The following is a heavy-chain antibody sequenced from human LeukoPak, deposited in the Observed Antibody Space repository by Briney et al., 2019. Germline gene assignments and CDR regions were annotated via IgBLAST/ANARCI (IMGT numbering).Heavy chain of an antibody. CDR3: ARDDSIMDTAMAAYYYYYGMDV. Sequence: GSPRLSCAASGFTFSSYEMNWVRQAPGKGLEWVSYISSSGSTIYYADSVKGRFTISRDNAKNSLYLQMNSLRAEDTAVYYCARDDSIMDTAMAAYYYYYGMDVWGKGTTVTVSS. CDR1: GFTFSSYE. CDR2: ISSSGSTI. J-gene: IGHJ6*04. D-gene: IGHD5-18*01. V-gene: IGHV3-48*03.